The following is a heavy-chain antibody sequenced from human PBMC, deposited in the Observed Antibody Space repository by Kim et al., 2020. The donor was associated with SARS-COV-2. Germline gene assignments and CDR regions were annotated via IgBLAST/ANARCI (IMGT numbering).Heavy chain of an antibody. V-gene: IGHV6-1*01. D-gene: IGHD6-19*01. Sequence: VSVKSRITINPDTSKNHFSLQLNSVPPEDTAVYYCARAPPVAGTSDAFDIWGQGTMVTVSS. CDR3: ARAPPVAGTSDAFDI. J-gene: IGHJ3*02.